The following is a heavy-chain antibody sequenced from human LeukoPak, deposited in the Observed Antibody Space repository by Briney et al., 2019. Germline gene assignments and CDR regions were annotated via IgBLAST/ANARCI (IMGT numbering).Heavy chain of an antibody. CDR3: ATNTMFRGIHAFDI. CDR2: ISPDGSDT. V-gene: IGHV5-51*01. CDR1: GYSFSSYW. J-gene: IGHJ3*02. D-gene: IGHD3-10*01. Sequence: GESLKISCKGSGYSFSSYWIGWVRQMPGKGLEWMGIISPDGSDTRYSPSFQGQVTISADKSITTAYLQWSSLKASDSAMYYCATNTMFRGIHAFDIWGQGTMVTVSS.